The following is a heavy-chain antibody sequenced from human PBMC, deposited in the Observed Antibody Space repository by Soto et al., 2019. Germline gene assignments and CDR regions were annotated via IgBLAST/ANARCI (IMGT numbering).Heavy chain of an antibody. D-gene: IGHD6-13*01. J-gene: IGHJ4*02. V-gene: IGHV3-66*01. Sequence: EVQLVESGGGLVQPGGSLRLSCAASGFTVSSYRMSWVRQAPGKGLEWVSVIYSAGSADFADSVKGRFTISRDNSKNTLYLQMSSLRAADTAVYYCARVPSSSYHYFDYWGQGTLVTVSS. CDR3: ARVPSSSYHYFDY. CDR1: GFTVSSYR. CDR2: IYSAGSA.